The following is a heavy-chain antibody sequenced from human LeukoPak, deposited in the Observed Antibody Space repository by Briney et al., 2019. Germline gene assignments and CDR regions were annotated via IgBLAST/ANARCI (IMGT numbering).Heavy chain of an antibody. Sequence: GGSLRLSCAASGFTFSSYALSWVRQAPGKGLEWVSAISGSGGSTYYADPVKGRFTISRDNSKNTLYLQMNSLRAEDTAVYYCAKDSFVLMVYAPGYWGQGTLVTVSS. D-gene: IGHD2-8*01. CDR1: GFTFSSYA. CDR3: AKDSFVLMVYAPGY. J-gene: IGHJ4*02. CDR2: ISGSGGST. V-gene: IGHV3-23*01.